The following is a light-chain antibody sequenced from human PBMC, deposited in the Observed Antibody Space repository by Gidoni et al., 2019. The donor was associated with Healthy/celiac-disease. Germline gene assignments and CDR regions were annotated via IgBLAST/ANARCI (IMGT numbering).Light chain of an antibody. CDR2: GAS. CDR1: QSVSSN. V-gene: IGKV3-15*01. J-gene: IGKJ4*01. CDR3: QQYNNWPPVT. Sequence: EIVMTQSPATRSVSPGERATLPCRASQSVSSNLAWYQQKPGQAPRLLLYGASTRSTGIPARFSGSGSGTEFTLTISSLQSEDFSVYYCQQYNNWPPVTFGGGTKVEIK.